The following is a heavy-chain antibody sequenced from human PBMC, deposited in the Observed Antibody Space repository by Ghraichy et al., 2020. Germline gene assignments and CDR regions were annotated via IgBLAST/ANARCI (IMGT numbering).Heavy chain of an antibody. CDR1: GGPISSYY. CDR2: VLISGST. D-gene: IGHD2/OR15-2a*01. Sequence: SETLSLTCTVSGGPISSYYWDWIRQSAGKGLEWIGRVLISGSTNYNPSLQSRVTMSIDTSKNQFSLTLNSVTAADTAVYYCARHSTASPFDLWGRGTLVTVSS. J-gene: IGHJ2*01. V-gene: IGHV4-4*07. CDR3: ARHSTASPFDL.